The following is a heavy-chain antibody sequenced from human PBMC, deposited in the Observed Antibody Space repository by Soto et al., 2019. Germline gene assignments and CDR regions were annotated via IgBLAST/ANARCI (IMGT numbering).Heavy chain of an antibody. D-gene: IGHD6-13*01. Sequence: EVQLLESGGGLVQPGGSLRLSCAASGFTFSSYAMNWVRQAPGKGLEWVSGISGSGSSTYYADSVKGRFTISRDNSKNTLYLQMNSLRAEDTAVYYCARRSSSWYFDYWGQGTLVTVSS. J-gene: IGHJ4*02. CDR2: ISGSGSST. CDR1: GFTFSSYA. V-gene: IGHV3-23*01. CDR3: ARRSSSWYFDY.